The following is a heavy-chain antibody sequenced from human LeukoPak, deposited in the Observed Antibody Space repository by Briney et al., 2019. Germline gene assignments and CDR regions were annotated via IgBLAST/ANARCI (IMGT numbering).Heavy chain of an antibody. D-gene: IGHD4-23*01. CDR3: ARALSLDYGGNLFDY. CDR1: GYTFTSYA. Sequence: VASVKVSCKASGYTFTSYAMHWVRQAPGQGLEWMGWINPNSGGTNYAQKFQGWVTMTRDTSISTAYMELSRLRSDDTAVYYCARALSLDYGGNLFDYWGQGTLVTVSS. J-gene: IGHJ4*02. CDR2: INPNSGGT. V-gene: IGHV1-2*04.